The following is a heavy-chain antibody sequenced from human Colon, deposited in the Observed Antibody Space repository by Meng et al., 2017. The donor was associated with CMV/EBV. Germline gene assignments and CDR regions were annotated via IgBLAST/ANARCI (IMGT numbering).Heavy chain of an antibody. CDR1: GYTFTANH. CDR2: IYPQDGGT. Sequence: VEPGQSGAEGKKPGASVKVSCKTSGYTFTANHLHWVRQAPGQGLEWMGWIYPQDGGTYFAQKFQDRVTLTRDTSITTAYMELSGLTSDDTAIYYCVRESWYFDFWGEGTLVTVSS. CDR3: VRESWYFDF. D-gene: IGHD6-13*01. J-gene: IGHJ4*02. V-gene: IGHV1-2*02.